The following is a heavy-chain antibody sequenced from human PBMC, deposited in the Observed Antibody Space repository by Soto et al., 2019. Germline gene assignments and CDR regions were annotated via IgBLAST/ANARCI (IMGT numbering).Heavy chain of an antibody. CDR2: IIPILGIA. J-gene: IGHJ4*02. CDR3: ARVEAAADPYYFDY. Sequence: GASVKVSCKASGGTFSSYTISWVRQAPGQGLEWMGRIIPILGIANYAQKFQGRVTITADKSTSTAYMELSSLRSEDTAVYYCARVEAAADPYYFDYRGQRTLVTVSS. V-gene: IGHV1-69*02. CDR1: GGTFSSYT.